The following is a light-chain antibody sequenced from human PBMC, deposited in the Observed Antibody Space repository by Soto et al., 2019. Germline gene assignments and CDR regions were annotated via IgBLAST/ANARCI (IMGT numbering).Light chain of an antibody. CDR2: DVS. CDR3: NSYTRSSSVV. CDR1: SSDVGAYNY. Sequence: QSALTQPASVSGSPGQSITISCTGTSSDVGAYNYVSRYQQHPGKAPKLMIYDVSNRPSGVSNRFSGSKSGNTASLTISGLQAEDEGDYYCNSYTRSSSVVFGGGTQLTVL. J-gene: IGLJ2*01. V-gene: IGLV2-14*03.